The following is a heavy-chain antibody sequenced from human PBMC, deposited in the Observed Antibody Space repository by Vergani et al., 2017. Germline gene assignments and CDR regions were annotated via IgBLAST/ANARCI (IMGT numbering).Heavy chain of an antibody. D-gene: IGHD3-3*01. V-gene: IGHV4-59*01. Sequence: QVQLQESGPGLVKPSETLSLTCTVSGGSISSYYWSWIRQPPGKGLEWIGYIYYSGSTNYNPSLKSRVTISVDTSKNQFSLKLSSVTAADTAVYYCARDTLVTTIFGVVTSGGMDVWGQGTTVTVSS. CDR2: IYYSGST. J-gene: IGHJ6*02. CDR3: ARDTLVTTIFGVVTSGGMDV. CDR1: GGSISSYY.